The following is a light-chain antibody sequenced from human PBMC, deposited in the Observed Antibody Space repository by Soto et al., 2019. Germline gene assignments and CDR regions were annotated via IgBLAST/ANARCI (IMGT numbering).Light chain of an antibody. CDR1: QGVSSTD. CDR3: QQHGRSPYT. V-gene: IGKV3-20*01. Sequence: VLTQSPGTLALSPGERATLSCRASQGVSSTDLAWYQHKPGQAPRRLIYGTSSRAPGIPDIFSGSGSGTDFTLSISRLEPEDFAVYYCQQHGRSPYTCGQGTKLEIK. J-gene: IGKJ2*01. CDR2: GTS.